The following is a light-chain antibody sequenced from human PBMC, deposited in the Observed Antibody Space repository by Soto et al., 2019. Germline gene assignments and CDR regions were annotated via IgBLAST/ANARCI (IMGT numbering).Light chain of an antibody. CDR2: GNN. V-gene: IGLV1-40*01. CDR3: QSYDSSLSGSV. CDR1: NSNIGAGYD. J-gene: IGLJ2*01. Sequence: QAVVTQPPSVSGAPGQRVSISCTGTNSNIGAGYDVHWYQQLPGTAPKLLIFGNNNRPSGVPDRFSGSKSGTSASLAITGLQAEDEADYYCQSYDSSLSGSVFGGGTKVTVL.